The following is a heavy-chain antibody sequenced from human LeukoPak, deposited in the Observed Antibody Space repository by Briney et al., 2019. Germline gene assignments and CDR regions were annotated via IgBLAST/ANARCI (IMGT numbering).Heavy chain of an antibody. CDR2: ISGSGSGGST. Sequence: PGGSLRLSCAASGFTFSSCAMSWVRQAPGKGPEWVSSISGSGSGGSTYYADSVKGRFTISRDNSKNTLYLQMNSLIAEDTAVYYCAKSGYNRFDYWGQGTRVTVSS. J-gene: IGHJ4*02. D-gene: IGHD5-24*01. V-gene: IGHV3-23*01. CDR3: AKSGYNRFDY. CDR1: GFTFSSCA.